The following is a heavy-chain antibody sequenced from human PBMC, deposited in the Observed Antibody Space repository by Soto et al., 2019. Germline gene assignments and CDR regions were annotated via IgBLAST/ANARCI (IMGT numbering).Heavy chain of an antibody. CDR3: ARVRVPPTDIVVVRPKRGWGDYYYMDV. CDR1: GGSISSYY. J-gene: IGHJ6*03. CDR2: IYYSGST. D-gene: IGHD2-2*01. V-gene: IGHV4-59*01. Sequence: PSETLSLTCTVSGGSISSYYWSWIRQPPGKGLEWIGYIYYSGSTNYNPSLKSRVTISVDTSKNQFSLKLSSVTAADTAVYYCARVRVPPTDIVVVRPKRGWGDYYYMDVWGKGTTVTVSS.